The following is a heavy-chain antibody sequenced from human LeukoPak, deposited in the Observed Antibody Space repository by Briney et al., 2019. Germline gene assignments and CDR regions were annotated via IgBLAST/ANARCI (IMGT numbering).Heavy chain of an antibody. D-gene: IGHD3-10*02. V-gene: IGHV3-48*02. CDR3: ARVLSETHYVFDY. Sequence: GGSERLSCAGSGFPFGSYSMNWVRQAPGKGLEWVSYISCCSSTIFYACSAKCRFTISRHNAKNSLYLQMNSRRDEDTALYFCARVLSETHYVFDYGGQATVATVSS. CDR1: GFPFGSYS. J-gene: IGHJ4*02. CDR2: ISCCSSTI.